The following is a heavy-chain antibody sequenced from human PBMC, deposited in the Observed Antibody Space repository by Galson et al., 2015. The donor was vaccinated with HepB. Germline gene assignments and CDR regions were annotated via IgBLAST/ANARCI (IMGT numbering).Heavy chain of an antibody. CDR3: ARHVDTVMGGPYYFDF. D-gene: IGHD5-18*01. CDR1: GGSISGSNSY. V-gene: IGHV4-39*01. CDR2: IYYSGGP. Sequence: SETLSLTCSVSGGSISGSNSYWAWILQPPGKGLEWIGSIYYSGGPHYNPSLKSRVTISVDPSKDQFSLHLSSMTAADTAVYYCARHVDTVMGGPYYFDFWGQGALVTVSS. J-gene: IGHJ4*02.